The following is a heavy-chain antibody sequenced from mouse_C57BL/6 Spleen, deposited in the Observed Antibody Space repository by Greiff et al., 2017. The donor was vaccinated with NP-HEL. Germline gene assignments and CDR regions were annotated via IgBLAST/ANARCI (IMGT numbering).Heavy chain of an antibody. J-gene: IGHJ3*01. Sequence: VQLQQSGAELVRPGASVKLSCTASGFNIKDYYMHWVKQRPEQGLEWIGRIDPEDGDTEYAPKFQGKATMTADTSSNTAYLQLSSLTSEDTAVYYCTTKGVNWAAWFAYWGQGTLVTVSA. V-gene: IGHV14-1*01. CDR2: IDPEDGDT. D-gene: IGHD4-1*01. CDR3: TTKGVNWAAWFAY. CDR1: GFNIKDYY.